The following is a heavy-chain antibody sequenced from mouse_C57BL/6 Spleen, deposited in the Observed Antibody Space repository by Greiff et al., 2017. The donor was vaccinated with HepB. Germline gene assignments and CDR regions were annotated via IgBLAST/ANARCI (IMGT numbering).Heavy chain of an antibody. CDR3: ARDRDYDVVGFAY. CDR1: GYAFSSSW. Sequence: VQLQQSGPELVKPGASVKISCKASGYAFSSSWMNWVKQRPGKGLEWIGRIYPGDGDTNYNGKFKGKATLTADKSSSTAYMQLSSLTSEDSAVYFCARDRDYDVVGFAYWGQGTLVTVSA. CDR2: IYPGDGDT. J-gene: IGHJ3*01. D-gene: IGHD2-4*01. V-gene: IGHV1-82*01.